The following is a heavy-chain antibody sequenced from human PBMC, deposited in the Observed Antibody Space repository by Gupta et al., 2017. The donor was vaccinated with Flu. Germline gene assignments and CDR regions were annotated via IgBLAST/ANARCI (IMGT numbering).Heavy chain of an antibody. CDR3: ARAPGMDV. J-gene: IGHJ6*02. V-gene: IGHV1-2*02. CDR2: SHPTGGAT. Sequence: QVQLVQSRAEVKKPGASVKVSCTASGNTLPGHYLPWARQAPGQGLEWVGWSHPTGGATNYAQKFQGRVTLTSDTSLATAYMELSRLTSDDTAVYYCARAPGMDVWGQGTTVTVSS. CDR1: GNTLPGHY.